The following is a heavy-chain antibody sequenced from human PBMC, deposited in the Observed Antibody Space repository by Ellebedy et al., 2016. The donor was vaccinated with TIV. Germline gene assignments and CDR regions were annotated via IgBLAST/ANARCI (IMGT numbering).Heavy chain of an antibody. Sequence: GESLKISCAASGFTFSDYYMSWIRQAPGKGLEWVSYISSSGSTIYYADSVKGRFTISRDNAKNSLYLQMNSLRAEDTAVYYCARGSDPDRVGATIGYWGQGTLVTVSS. CDR1: GFTFSDYY. J-gene: IGHJ4*02. CDR3: ARGSDPDRVGATIGY. D-gene: IGHD1-26*01. V-gene: IGHV3-11*01. CDR2: ISSSGSTI.